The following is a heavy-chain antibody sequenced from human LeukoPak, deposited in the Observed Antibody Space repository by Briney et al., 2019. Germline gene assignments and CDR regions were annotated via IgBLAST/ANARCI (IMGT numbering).Heavy chain of an antibody. J-gene: IGHJ6*02. Sequence: GGSLRLSCAASGFTFSDYYMSWICQAPGKGLECVSYISSSSSYTNYADSVKGRFTISRDNAKNSLYLQMNSLRAEDTAVYYCARANVLRFLEWLSPLFGMDVWGQGTTVTVSS. D-gene: IGHD3-3*01. CDR3: ARANVLRFLEWLSPLFGMDV. CDR1: GFTFSDYY. CDR2: ISSSSSYT. V-gene: IGHV3-11*06.